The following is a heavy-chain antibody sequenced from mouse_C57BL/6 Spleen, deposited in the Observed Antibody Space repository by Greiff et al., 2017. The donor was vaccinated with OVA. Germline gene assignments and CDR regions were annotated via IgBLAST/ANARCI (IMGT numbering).Heavy chain of an antibody. V-gene: IGHV5-6*02. J-gene: IGHJ4*01. CDR3: ARRGYDFYAMDY. CDR1: GFTFSSYG. Sequence: EVMLVESGGDLVKPGGSLKLSCAASGFTFSSYGMSWVRQTPDKRLEWVATISSGGSYTYYPDSVKGRFTLSRDNAKNTQYLQMSSLKSEDTAMYYCARRGYDFYAMDYWGQGTSVTVSS. CDR2: ISSGGSYT.